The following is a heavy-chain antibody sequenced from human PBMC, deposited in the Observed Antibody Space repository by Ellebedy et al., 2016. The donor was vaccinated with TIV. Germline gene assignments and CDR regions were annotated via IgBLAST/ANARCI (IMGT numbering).Heavy chain of an antibody. CDR2: ISHSGSI. CDR1: GGSITSGIW. J-gene: IGHJ4*02. V-gene: IGHV4-4*02. Sequence: MPSETLSLTCAVPGGSITSGIWWNWVRQPPGKGLEWIAEISHSGSINHNPSIKSRVTLSVDTSKNQISLKLSSVTAADTAVYYCARSSGWYFFDYWGQGTLVTVSS. D-gene: IGHD3-10*01. CDR3: ARSSGWYFFDY.